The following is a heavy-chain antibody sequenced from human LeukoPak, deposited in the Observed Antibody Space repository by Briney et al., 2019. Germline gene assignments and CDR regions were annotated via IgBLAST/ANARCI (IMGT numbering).Heavy chain of an antibody. Sequence: PGGSQRLSCAPYGFTFDVYAMHWVRHSPGEGLECVTGISWNSGSIIYANSVKGRFTISRDNSKNSLYLQMNSLRAEDTALYYCAKDIEPEYSSSCYYGMDVWGQGTTVTVSS. J-gene: IGHJ6*02. D-gene: IGHD6-6*01. CDR2: ISWNSGSI. CDR1: GFTFDVYA. V-gene: IGHV3-9*01. CDR3: AKDIEPEYSSSCYYGMDV.